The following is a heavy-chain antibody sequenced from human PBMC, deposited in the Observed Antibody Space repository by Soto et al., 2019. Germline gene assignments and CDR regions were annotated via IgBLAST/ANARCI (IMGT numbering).Heavy chain of an antibody. J-gene: IGHJ5*01. CDR2: VHSSGRT. Sequence: SETLSLTCTVSSGSLSRSTNYWGWVRKYPGKGLEWIANVHSSGRTYYNPSLESRVTISVDTSKNQFSLNLRSMTAADTAVYYCASIYCSGGSCYWVASWGQGTLVTVSS. D-gene: IGHD2-15*01. V-gene: IGHV4-39*01. CDR1: SGSLSRSTNY. CDR3: ASIYCSGGSCYWVAS.